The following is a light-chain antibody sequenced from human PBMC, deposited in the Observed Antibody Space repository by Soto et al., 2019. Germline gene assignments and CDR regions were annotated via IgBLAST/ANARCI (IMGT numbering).Light chain of an antibody. CDR3: LQYYSYPFT. CDR1: HGISNY. CDR2: DAT. V-gene: IGKV1-16*02. J-gene: IGKJ3*01. Sequence: DIQMTQSPPSLSASVGDTVSITCRASHGISNYLAWFQQKPGKAPKSLIYDATNLQSGVPSKFSGSGSGTDFTLTISNLQPEDFAAYYCLQYYSYPFTFGPGTRVDIK.